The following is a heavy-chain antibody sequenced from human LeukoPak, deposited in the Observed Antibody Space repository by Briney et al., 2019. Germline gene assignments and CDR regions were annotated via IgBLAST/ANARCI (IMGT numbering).Heavy chain of an antibody. CDR2: ISSSGSTI. V-gene: IGHV3-11*01. D-gene: IGHD2-2*01. CDR1: GFTFSDYY. J-gene: IGHJ6*02. CDR3: ARDTIDIVVVPAATLVTNRYYYGMDV. Sequence: GGSLRLSCAASGFTFSDYYMSWIRQAPGKGLEWVSYISSSGSTIYYADSVKGRFTISRDNAKNSLYLQMNSLRAEDTAVCYCARDTIDIVVVPAATLVTNRYYYGMDVWGQGTTVTVSS.